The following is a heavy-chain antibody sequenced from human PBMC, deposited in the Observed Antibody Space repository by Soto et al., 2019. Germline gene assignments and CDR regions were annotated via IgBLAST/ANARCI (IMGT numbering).Heavy chain of an antibody. D-gene: IGHD1-26*01. CDR3: ARDRRGSTSMFDY. CDR1: GYTFTDYG. Sequence: QVQLVQSGAEVKNPGAAVRVSCKASGYTFTDYGVSWVRQAPGQGLEWMGWISAYNGDTNYAQKFQGRVTMTTDTSTSTAYMELRSLISDDTAIYYCARDRRGSTSMFDYWGQGTLVTVSS. J-gene: IGHJ4*02. CDR2: ISAYNGDT. V-gene: IGHV1-18*04.